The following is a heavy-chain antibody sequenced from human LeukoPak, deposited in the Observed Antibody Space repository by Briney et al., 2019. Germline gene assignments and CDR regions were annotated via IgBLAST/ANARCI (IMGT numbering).Heavy chain of an antibody. J-gene: IGHJ4*02. V-gene: IGHV3-53*01. Sequence: GGSLRLSCVASGFSDTSTYMSWVRQAPGKGLEWVSIIYSGGDTYYADSVKGRFTISRDNSKNTVFLQMNSLRAEDAAVYHCARGDSPIAVAATDYWGQGTLVTVSS. CDR1: GFSDTSTY. CDR2: IYSGGDT. CDR3: ARGDSPIAVAATDY. D-gene: IGHD6-19*01.